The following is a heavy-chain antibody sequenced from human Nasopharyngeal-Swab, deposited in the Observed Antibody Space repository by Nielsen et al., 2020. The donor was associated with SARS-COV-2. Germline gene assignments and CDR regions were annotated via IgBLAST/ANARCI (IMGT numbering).Heavy chain of an antibody. CDR1: GYTFTSYY. J-gene: IGHJ4*02. CDR3: ARDPRFWSGYYTPYYFDY. D-gene: IGHD3-3*01. V-gene: IGHV1-46*01. CDR2: INPSGGST. Sequence: ASVKVSCKASGYTFTSYYMHWVRQAPGQGLEWMGIINPSGGSTSYAQKFQGRVTMTRDTSTSTVYMELSSLRSEDTAVYYCARDPRFWSGYYTPYYFDYWGQGTLDTVSS.